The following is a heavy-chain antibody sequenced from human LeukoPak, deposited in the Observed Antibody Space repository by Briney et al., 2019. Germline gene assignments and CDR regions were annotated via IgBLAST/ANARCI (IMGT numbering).Heavy chain of an antibody. D-gene: IGHD3-10*01. CDR1: GYTFTSYY. CDR2: INPNGGST. J-gene: IGHJ4*02. CDR3: ARTVYGAGSYYIS. V-gene: IGHV1-46*01. Sequence: ASVKVSCKASGYTFTSYYMHWVRQAPGQGLEWMGIINPNGGSTSYAQKFQGRVTMTSDTSTSTVYLELSSLRSDDTAVFYCARTVYGAGSYYISWGQGTLVTVSS.